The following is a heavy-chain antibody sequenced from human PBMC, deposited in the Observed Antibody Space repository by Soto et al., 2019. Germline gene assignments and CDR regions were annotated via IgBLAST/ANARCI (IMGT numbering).Heavy chain of an antibody. J-gene: IGHJ4*02. CDR1: GFTFSSYA. CDR3: ARDRRRLDTAMGYY. Sequence: QVQLVESGGGVVQPGRSLRLSCAASGFTFSSYAMHWVRQAPGKGLEWVAVISYEGSNKYYADSVKGRFTISRDNSKNTLYLQMNSLRAEDTAVYYCARDRRRLDTAMGYYWGQGTLVTVSS. CDR2: ISYEGSNK. D-gene: IGHD5-18*01. V-gene: IGHV3-30-3*01.